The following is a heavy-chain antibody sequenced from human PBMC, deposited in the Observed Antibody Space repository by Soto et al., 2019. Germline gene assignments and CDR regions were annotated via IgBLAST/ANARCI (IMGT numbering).Heavy chain of an antibody. J-gene: IGHJ6*02. Sequence: GGSLRLSCAASGFTFSIYGMHWVRQAPGKGLEWVAVIWYDGSNKYYADSVKGRFTISRDNSKNTLYLQMNSLRGEDTAVYYCARDPTGIEMDVWGQGTTVTVSS. V-gene: IGHV3-33*01. CDR3: ARDPTGIEMDV. CDR1: GFTFSIYG. D-gene: IGHD1-1*01. CDR2: IWYDGSNK.